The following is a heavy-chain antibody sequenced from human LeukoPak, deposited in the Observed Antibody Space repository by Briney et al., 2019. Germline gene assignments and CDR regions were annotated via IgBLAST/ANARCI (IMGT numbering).Heavy chain of an antibody. V-gene: IGHV3-21*01. CDR3: ARDPKHYYDSSGYLRYFDY. D-gene: IGHD3-22*01. CDR1: GFTFSSYS. Sequence: GGSLRLSCAASGFTFSSYSMNWVRQAPGKGLEWVSSISSSSSYIYYADSVKGRFTISRDNAKNSLYLQMNSLRAEDTAVYYCARDPKHYYDSSGYLRYFDYWGQGTLVTVSS. J-gene: IGHJ4*02. CDR2: ISSSSSYI.